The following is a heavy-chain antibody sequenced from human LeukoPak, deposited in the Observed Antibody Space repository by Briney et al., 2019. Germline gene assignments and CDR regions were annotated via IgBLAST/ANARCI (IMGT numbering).Heavy chain of an antibody. CDR2: IYYSGST. D-gene: IGHD3-22*01. CDR3: ARSYDSSGYYYVFDY. V-gene: IGHV4-59*01. J-gene: IGHJ4*02. Sequence: SETLSRTCTVSGGSIKSYFWSWIRQPPGKGLEWIGHIYYSGSTNYNPSLKSRVTISVDTSKNQFSLKLSSVTAADTAVYYCARSYDSSGYYYVFDYWGQGTLVTVSS. CDR1: GGSIKSYF.